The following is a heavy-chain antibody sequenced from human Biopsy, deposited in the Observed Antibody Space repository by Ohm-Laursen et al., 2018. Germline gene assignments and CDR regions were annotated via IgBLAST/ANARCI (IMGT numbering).Heavy chain of an antibody. J-gene: IGHJ6*02. CDR3: TKVLIPAGTDV. CDR2: ISWDSGRI. CDR1: GFTVNDHA. V-gene: IGHV3-9*01. Sequence: SLRLSCAASGFTVNDHAMHWVRQPPGKGLEWVSGISWDSGRIGYADSVKGRFTVSRNNAKKSLYLEMNSLRPENTALYYCTKVLIPAGTDVWGQGTTVTVSS. D-gene: IGHD3-9*01.